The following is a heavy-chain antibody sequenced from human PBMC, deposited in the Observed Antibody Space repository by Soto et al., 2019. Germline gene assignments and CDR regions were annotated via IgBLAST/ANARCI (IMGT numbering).Heavy chain of an antibody. V-gene: IGHV4-61*01. D-gene: IGHD3-10*02. CDR1: VGSVSSGRYY. CDR3: ARSINVVRGVRFAQH. Sequence: PSETLSLTCTVSVGSVSSGRYYLSWIRQTPGKELQWIANIFFTWTTNYNPALQSRVTLSVDSSRNQFSLKLTSVTAADTATYYCARSINVVRGVRFAQHWGQGSMLTVSS. J-gene: IGHJ1*01. CDR2: IFFTWTT.